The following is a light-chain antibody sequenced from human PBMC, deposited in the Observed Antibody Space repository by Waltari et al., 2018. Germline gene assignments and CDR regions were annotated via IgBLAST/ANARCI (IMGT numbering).Light chain of an antibody. CDR1: RGVSSSY. CDR2: GTS. Sequence: EFLLTQSPGTLSLSPGGRAILSCRASRGVSSSYLAWYLQRPGQAPRLLICGTSTRATGISDRIRGSGSRTDFTHTITTIEPQDSAVYYWQQYRTPRTFGQGTKVELK. J-gene: IGKJ1*01. CDR3: QQYRTPRT. V-gene: IGKV3-20*01.